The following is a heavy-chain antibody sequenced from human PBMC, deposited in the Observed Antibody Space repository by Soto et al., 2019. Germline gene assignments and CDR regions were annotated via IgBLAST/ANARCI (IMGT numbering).Heavy chain of an antibody. J-gene: IGHJ5*02. V-gene: IGHV4-39*01. D-gene: IGHD3-22*01. CDR3: ARHRWLSRLKGVSWFDP. Sequence: SETLSLTCTVSGGSISSSSYYWGWIRQPPGKGLEWIGSIYYSGSTYYNPSLKSRVTISVDTSKNQFSLKLSSVTAADTAVYYCARHRWLSRLKGVSWFDPWGQGTLVTVSS. CDR1: GGSISSSSYY. CDR2: IYYSGST.